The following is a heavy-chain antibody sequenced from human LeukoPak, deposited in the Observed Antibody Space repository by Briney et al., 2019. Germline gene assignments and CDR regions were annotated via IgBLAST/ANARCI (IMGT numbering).Heavy chain of an antibody. CDR2: ISFNGGNT. Sequence: GGSLRLSCSASGFIFSSYAMHWVRQAPGKGLEYVSGISFNGGNTYFADSVKGRFTISRDNSKNTLYLQMNSLRVEDTAVYYCAREGIVVAEEYYYGMDVWGQGTTVTVSS. CDR1: GFIFSSYA. D-gene: IGHD6-19*01. V-gene: IGHV3-64*04. J-gene: IGHJ6*02. CDR3: AREGIVVAEEYYYGMDV.